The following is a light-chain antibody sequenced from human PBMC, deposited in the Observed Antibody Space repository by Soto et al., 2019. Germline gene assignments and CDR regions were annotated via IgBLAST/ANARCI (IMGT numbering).Light chain of an antibody. CDR1: QSVSRY. J-gene: IGKJ2*01. CDR3: QQRSNWPPGYT. CDR2: DAS. Sequence: EIVLTQSPATLSLSPGERATLSCRASQSVSRYLAWCQQKPGQAPRLLIYDASSRAIGIPARFSGSGSGTDFTLTISSLEPEDFAVYYCQQRSNWPPGYTFGQGTKLEIK. V-gene: IGKV3-11*01.